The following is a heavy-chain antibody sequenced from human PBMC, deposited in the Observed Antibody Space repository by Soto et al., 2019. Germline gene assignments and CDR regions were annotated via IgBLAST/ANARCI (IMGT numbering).Heavy chain of an antibody. CDR1: GGSISSSSYY. CDR2: IYYSGST. CDR3: ARRSNDILTGYHDY. D-gene: IGHD3-9*01. J-gene: IGHJ4*02. Sequence: PSETLSLTCTVSGGSISSSSYYWGWIRQPPGKGLEWIGSIYYSGSTYYNPSLKSRVTISVDTSKNQFSLKLSSVTAADTAVYYCARRSNDILTGYHDYWGQGTLVTVSS. V-gene: IGHV4-39*01.